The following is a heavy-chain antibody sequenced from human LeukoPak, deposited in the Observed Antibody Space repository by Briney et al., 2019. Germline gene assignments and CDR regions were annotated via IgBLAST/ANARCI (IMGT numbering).Heavy chain of an antibody. CDR3: ARRKNYYDSSGSGWFDP. CDR1: GGSISSYY. Sequence: PSETLSLTCTVSGGSISSYYWSWIRQPPGKGLEWIGYIYYSGSTNYNPSLKSRVTISVDTSKSQFSLKLSSVTAADTAVYYCARRKNYYDSSGSGWFDPWGQGTLVTVSS. D-gene: IGHD3-22*01. J-gene: IGHJ5*02. CDR2: IYYSGST. V-gene: IGHV4-59*08.